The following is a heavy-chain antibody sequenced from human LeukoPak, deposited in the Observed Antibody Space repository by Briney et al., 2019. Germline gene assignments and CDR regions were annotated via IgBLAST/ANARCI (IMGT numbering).Heavy chain of an antibody. CDR1: AFTLTSFW. J-gene: IGHJ4*02. Sequence: GGSLRLSCAASAFTLTSFWISWVRQVPGNGLGWVANIKQDGSEKYYVDSVKRRFSISGDNAKNSLYLQMDSLRAEDTALYYCASGRQLGYWGQGTLVTVSS. V-gene: IGHV3-7*01. D-gene: IGHD3-16*01. CDR3: ASGRQLGY. CDR2: IKQDGSEK.